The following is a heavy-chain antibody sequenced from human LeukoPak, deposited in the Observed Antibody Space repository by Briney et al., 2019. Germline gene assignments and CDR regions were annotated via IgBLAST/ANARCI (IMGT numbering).Heavy chain of an antibody. CDR1: GFTFSNYG. Sequence: PGGSLRLSCAASGFTFSNYGMHWVRQAPGKGLEWVAVLWYDGSNKYYADSVKGVFTMSRHNSKNTLYRPMNSLRAEDTAVYYCAKTGSDNSGYYYYDYFDYWGQGTLVTVSS. CDR2: LWYDGSNK. CDR3: AKTGSDNSGYYYYDYFDY. V-gene: IGHV3-33*06. J-gene: IGHJ4*02. D-gene: IGHD3-22*01.